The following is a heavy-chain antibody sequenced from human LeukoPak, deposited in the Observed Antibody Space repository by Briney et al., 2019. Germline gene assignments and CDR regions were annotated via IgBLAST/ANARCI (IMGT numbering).Heavy chain of an antibody. D-gene: IGHD6-13*01. CDR1: GFTFSSSA. V-gene: IGHV3-23*01. J-gene: IGHJ4*02. CDR2: ISASGGST. Sequence: PGGSLRLSCAASGFTFSSSAMSWVRQVPGKGLEWVSGISASGGSTYYADSVRGRFTISRDNSKNTLYVQMNSLRDEDTAVYYCAKDIGSGIAAAGAIDYWGQGTLVTVSS. CDR3: AKDIGSGIAAAGAIDY.